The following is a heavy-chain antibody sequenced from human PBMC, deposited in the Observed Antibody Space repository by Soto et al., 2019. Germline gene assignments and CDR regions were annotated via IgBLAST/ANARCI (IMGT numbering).Heavy chain of an antibody. J-gene: IGHJ6*02. V-gene: IGHV1-69*13. CDR1: GGTFSSYA. CDR3: ASHGSGSYYNGAFRYYGMDV. CDR2: IIPIFGTA. Sequence: SVKVSFKASGGTFSSYAISWLRQAPGQGLEWMGVIIPIFGTANYAQKFQGRVTITADESTSTAYMELSSLRSEDTAVYYCASHGSGSYYNGAFRYYGMDVWGQGTTVTVSS. D-gene: IGHD3-10*01.